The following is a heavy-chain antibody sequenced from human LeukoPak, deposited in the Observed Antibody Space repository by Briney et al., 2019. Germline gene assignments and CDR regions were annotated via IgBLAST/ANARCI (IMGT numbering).Heavy chain of an antibody. J-gene: IGHJ4*02. CDR2: IYHSGSS. V-gene: IGHV4-59*01. CDR1: GASISSDY. CDR3: ARGGGVTYYDSTGHLWYFDY. D-gene: IGHD3-22*01. Sequence: SETLSLTCTVSGASISSDYWSWVRQPPGKGLEWIGYIYHSGSSNYNPSLKSRVTMSVDTSKNQFSLKLISVTAADTAVYYCARGGGVTYYDSTGHLWYFDYWGQGTLVTVSS.